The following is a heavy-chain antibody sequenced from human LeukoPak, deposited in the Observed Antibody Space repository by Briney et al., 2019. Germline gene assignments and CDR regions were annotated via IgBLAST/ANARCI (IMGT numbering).Heavy chain of an antibody. V-gene: IGHV3-23*01. CDR2: ITGNGGST. D-gene: IGHD3-9*01. CDR3: AKDMRFDWTPYYFDY. J-gene: IGHJ4*02. CDR1: GFTFSNYA. Sequence: PGGSLRLSCAASGFTFSNYAMNWVRQAPGKGLEWVSAITGNGGSTYYADSVKGRFTISRDNSKNTLYLQMNSLRAEDTAVYYCAKDMRFDWTPYYFDYWGQGTLVTVSS.